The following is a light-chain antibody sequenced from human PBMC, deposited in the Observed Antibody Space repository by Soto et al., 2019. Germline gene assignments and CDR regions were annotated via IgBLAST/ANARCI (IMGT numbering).Light chain of an antibody. CDR2: SAS. CDR3: QQYDSSPKT. J-gene: IGKJ1*01. V-gene: IGKV3-20*01. CDR1: RTVDGNY. Sequence: PGERATLSCRASRTVDGNYLAWYHQKPGQPPRLLIHSASTRAPGIPDRFSASGAGTDFTLTISRLEPEDFAVYYCQQYDSSPKTFGQGTKVDI.